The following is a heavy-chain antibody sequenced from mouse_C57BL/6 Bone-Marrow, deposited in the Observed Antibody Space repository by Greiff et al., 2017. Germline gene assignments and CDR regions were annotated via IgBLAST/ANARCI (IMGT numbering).Heavy chain of an antibody. Sequence: VHLVESGAELARPGASVTLSCKASGYTFTSYGISWVKQRTGQGLEWIGEIYPRSGNTYYNEKFKGTATLTADKSSSTAYMEILSLTSEDSAVYFCAATVVGDFDVWGTGTTVTVSS. CDR1: GYTFTSYG. CDR3: AATVVGDFDV. J-gene: IGHJ1*03. D-gene: IGHD1-1*01. CDR2: IYPRSGNT. V-gene: IGHV1-81*01.